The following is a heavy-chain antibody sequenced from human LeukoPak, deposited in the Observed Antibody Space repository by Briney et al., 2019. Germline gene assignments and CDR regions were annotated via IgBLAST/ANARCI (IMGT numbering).Heavy chain of an antibody. Sequence: ASVKVSCKASGNTFSTYYMHWVRQAPGQGLEWMGIINPNGGSTTYAQKFQGRVTMTRDTSTSTIYMDLSSLRAEDTAVYYCARGQSGFHPEKGYYYYYYMDVWGQGTTVVVSS. V-gene: IGHV1-46*01. CDR2: INPNGGST. J-gene: IGHJ6*03. CDR3: ARGQSGFHPEKGYYYYYYMDV. D-gene: IGHD3-3*01. CDR1: GNTFSTYY.